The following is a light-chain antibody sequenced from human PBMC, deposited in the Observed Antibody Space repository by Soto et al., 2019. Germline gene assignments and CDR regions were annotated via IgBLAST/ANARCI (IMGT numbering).Light chain of an antibody. V-gene: IGKV3-11*01. CDR1: QSVSSY. CDR3: QQRSNWQGIT. CDR2: DAS. J-gene: IGKJ5*01. Sequence: EIVLTQSLATLSLSPGERATLSCRASQSVSSYLAWYQQKPGQAPRLLIYDASNRATGIPARFSGSGSWTDFTLTISSLEPEDFAGYYCQQRSNWQGITFGQGTRLEIK.